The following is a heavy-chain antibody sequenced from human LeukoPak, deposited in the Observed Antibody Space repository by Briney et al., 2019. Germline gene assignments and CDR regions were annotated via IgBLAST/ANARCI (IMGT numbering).Heavy chain of an antibody. CDR1: GYTFTGYY. J-gene: IGHJ5*02. V-gene: IGHV1-2*02. CDR2: INPNSGGT. Sequence: ASVKVSCKASGYTFTGYYMHWVRQAPGQGLEWMGWINPNSGGTNYAQKFQGRVTMTRDTSISTAYMELSRLRSDDTAVYYCARVRLRLGELLSWFDPWGQGTLVTVSS. D-gene: IGHD3-16*01. CDR3: ARVRLRLGELLSWFDP.